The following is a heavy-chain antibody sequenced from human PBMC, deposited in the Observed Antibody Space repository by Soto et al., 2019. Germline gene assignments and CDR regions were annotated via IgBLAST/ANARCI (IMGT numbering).Heavy chain of an antibody. CDR1: GGNCMGFY. CDR2: INHRGNT. CDR3: ARQEVPQWFTKGYYGMDV. D-gene: IGHD2-8*01. Sequence: LETLCLTWAVLGGNCMGFYWTRIRQTPRKGLEWIGEINHRGNTNYNPSLKSRVTISVETSKNQFSLKLTSVTAADTAVYYCARQEVPQWFTKGYYGMDVWDQGTTVTVSS. J-gene: IGHJ6*02. V-gene: IGHV4-34*01.